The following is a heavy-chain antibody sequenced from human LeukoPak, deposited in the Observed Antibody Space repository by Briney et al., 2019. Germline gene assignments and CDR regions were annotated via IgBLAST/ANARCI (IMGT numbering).Heavy chain of an antibody. D-gene: IGHD3-22*01. J-gene: IGHJ4*02. CDR3: ARDRGFSYDSSGYHDY. CDR1: GFTFSSYW. Sequence: GGSLRLSCAASGFTFSSYWMSWVRQAPGKGLEWVANIKQDGSEKYYVGSVKGRFTISRDNAKNSLYLQMNSLRAEDTAVYYCARDRGFSYDSSGYHDYWGQGTLVTVSS. CDR2: IKQDGSEK. V-gene: IGHV3-7*01.